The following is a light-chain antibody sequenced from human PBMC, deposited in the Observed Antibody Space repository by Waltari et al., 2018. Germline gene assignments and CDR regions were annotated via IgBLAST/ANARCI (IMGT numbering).Light chain of an antibody. CDR3: QSYDSSLSGYV. CDR1: SSNIGAGHD. Sequence: QSVLTQPPSVSGAPGQRVTISCTGSSSNIGAGHDVHWYQHLPGTAPKLLIYANTPRPSGVPDRFSGSESGTSSSLAITGLQAEDEADYYCQSYDSSLSGYVFGTGTTVTVL. V-gene: IGLV1-40*01. CDR2: ANT. J-gene: IGLJ1*01.